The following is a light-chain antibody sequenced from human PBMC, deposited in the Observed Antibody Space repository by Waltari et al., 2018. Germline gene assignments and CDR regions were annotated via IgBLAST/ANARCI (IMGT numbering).Light chain of an antibody. CDR3: FSYAGSPWV. Sequence: SWYQQHPGRAPKVMIHDVKHRPSGFPDRFSGSKSGNTASLTISGLQAEDEADYYCFSYAGSPWVFGGGTKLTVL. CDR2: DVK. J-gene: IGLJ3*02. V-gene: IGLV2-11*03.